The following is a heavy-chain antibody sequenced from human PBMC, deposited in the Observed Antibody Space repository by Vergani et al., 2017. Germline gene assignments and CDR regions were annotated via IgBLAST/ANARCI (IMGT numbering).Heavy chain of an antibody. J-gene: IGHJ5*01. Sequence: QVQLVQSGAEVKKPGASVKVSCKASGYTFTSYGISWVRQAPGQGLEWMGGLSPVFGTPTYAQHFRGRVTITADESTNTAYMELSGLASDDTAMYYCARNSSGWYDSWGQGTLVTVSS. CDR1: GYTFTSYG. D-gene: IGHD2-15*01. CDR2: LSPVFGTP. CDR3: ARNSSGWYDS. V-gene: IGHV1-69*13.